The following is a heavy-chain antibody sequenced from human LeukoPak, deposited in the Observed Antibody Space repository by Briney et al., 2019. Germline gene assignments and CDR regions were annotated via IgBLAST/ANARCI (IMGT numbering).Heavy chain of an antibody. CDR3: LNLSLNY. CDR1: GFTFSDYN. CDR2: ISRSGSTK. Sequence: NPGGSLRLSCAASGFTFSDYNMRWIRQAPGKGLEWVSSISRSGSTKYYADSVKGRFSISRDNAKNTLYLQMNSLRAEDTAVYYCLNLSLNYWGQGTLVTVSS. J-gene: IGHJ4*02. V-gene: IGHV3-11*04.